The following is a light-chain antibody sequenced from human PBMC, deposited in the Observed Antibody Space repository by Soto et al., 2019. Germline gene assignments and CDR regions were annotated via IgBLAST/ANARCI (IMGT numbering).Light chain of an antibody. V-gene: IGLV2-11*01. CDR2: DVY. CDR3: CSYAGGFYV. J-gene: IGLJ1*01. CDR1: SSDVGGYNY. Sequence: QSALTQPRSVSGSPGQSVAISCTGTSSDVGGYNYVSWYQQHPGKVPKLIIFDVYKRPSGVPDRFSGSKSGSTASLTISGLQVDDEADYYCCSYAGGFYVVGTGTKVTVL.